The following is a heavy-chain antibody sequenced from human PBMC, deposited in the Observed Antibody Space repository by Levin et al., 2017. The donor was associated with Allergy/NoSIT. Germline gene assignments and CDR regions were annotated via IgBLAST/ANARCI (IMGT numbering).Heavy chain of an antibody. Sequence: SCEASGFSFYNYAMSWVRQTPEKGLEWVSAITGSGRNTYHADSVKGRFTISRDNSKNTVYLQMNSLRTEDTATYYCAKSRGLGAPPPHYFDYWGPRTLVTVSS. CDR2: ITGSGRNT. CDR1: GFSFYNYA. D-gene: IGHD1-26*01. V-gene: IGHV3-23*01. CDR3: AKSRGLGAPPPHYFDY. J-gene: IGHJ4*01.